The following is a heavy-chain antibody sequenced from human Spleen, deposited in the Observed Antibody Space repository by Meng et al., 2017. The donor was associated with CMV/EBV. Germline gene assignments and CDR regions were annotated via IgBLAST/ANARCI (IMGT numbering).Heavy chain of an antibody. D-gene: IGHD3-10*01. CDR3: AKGAGYYGSGTFDT. V-gene: IGHV3-43*01. J-gene: IGHJ4*02. CDR1: GFTFGEYP. CDR2: INRYGADI. Sequence: GESLKISCAASGFTFGEYPMHWVRQVAGKGLQWLSVINRYGADIKYADSVKGRFIISRDNSKNSLYLEMNNVRVDDTAMYYCAKGAGYYGSGTFDTWGVGTLVTSP.